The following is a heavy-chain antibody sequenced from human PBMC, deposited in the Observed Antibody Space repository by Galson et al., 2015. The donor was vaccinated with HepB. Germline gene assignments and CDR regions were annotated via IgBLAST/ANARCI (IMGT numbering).Heavy chain of an antibody. CDR1: GFSLSTSGVG. Sequence: PALVKPTQPLTLTCTFSGFSLSTSGVGVGWIRQPPGKALEWLALIYWDDDKRYSPSLKSRLTITKDTSKNQVVLTMTNMDPVDTATYYRARTTGAFDYWGQGTLVTVSS. V-gene: IGHV2-5*02. J-gene: IGHJ4*02. CDR2: IYWDDDK. CDR3: ARTTGAFDY. D-gene: IGHD4/OR15-4a*01.